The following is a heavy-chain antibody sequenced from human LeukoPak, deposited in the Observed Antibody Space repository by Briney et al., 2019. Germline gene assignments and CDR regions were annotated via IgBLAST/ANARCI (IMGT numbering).Heavy chain of an antibody. CDR3: ATSPPDTVVVPAAHYYYYGMDV. V-gene: IGHV3-23*01. CDR1: GFTVSSYA. Sequence: GGSVSLSCAASGFTVSSYAMGWVRQAPGKGLEGVSAISGSGGSTYYADSVKGRFTISRDICKNTLYLRRISLRAEDTAVYYCATSPPDTVVVPAAHYYYYGMDVWGQGTTVTVSS. D-gene: IGHD2-2*01. CDR2: ISGSGGST. J-gene: IGHJ6*02.